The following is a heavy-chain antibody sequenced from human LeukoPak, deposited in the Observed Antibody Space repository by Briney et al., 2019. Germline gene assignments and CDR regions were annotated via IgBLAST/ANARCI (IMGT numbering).Heavy chain of an antibody. V-gene: IGHV4-4*07. D-gene: IGHD2-15*01. Sequence: SETLSLTCTVSGGSISSYYWSWIRQPAGKGLEWIGRIYTSGSTNYNPSLKSRVTMSVDTSKNQFSLKLSSVTAADTAVYYCARTYCNGGSCYLINAFDIWGQGTMVTVSS. CDR1: GGSISSYY. CDR2: IYTSGST. CDR3: ARTYCNGGSCYLINAFDI. J-gene: IGHJ3*02.